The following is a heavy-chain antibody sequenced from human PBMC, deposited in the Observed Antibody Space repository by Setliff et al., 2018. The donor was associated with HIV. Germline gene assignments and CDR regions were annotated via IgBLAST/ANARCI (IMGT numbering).Heavy chain of an antibody. CDR1: GGSFNTKRTK. Sequence: ETLSLTCKVSGGSFNTKRTKWGWIRQSPGKGLEWIGSIFYFGSVTYNPSLKSRPLISIDMSKTQFSLNLRSVTAADTAVYYCVRELLGSGGTVPEVNFFDSWGQGTLVTVSS. V-gene: IGHV4-39*07. D-gene: IGHD1-26*01. CDR2: IFYFGSV. J-gene: IGHJ5*01. CDR3: VRELLGSGGTVPEVNFFDS.